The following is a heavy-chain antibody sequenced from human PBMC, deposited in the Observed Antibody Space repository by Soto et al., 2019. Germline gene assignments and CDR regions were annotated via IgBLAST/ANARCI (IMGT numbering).Heavy chain of an antibody. Sequence: ETLSLTCTVSGGSISSYYWSWIRQPPGKGLEWIGYIYYSGSTNYNPSLKSRVTISVDTSKNQFSPKLSSVTAADTAVYYCARLSAINPPHGHSINDYWGQGTLVTVSS. CDR3: ARLSAINPPHGHSINDY. CDR2: IYYSGST. CDR1: GGSISSYY. D-gene: IGHD1-20*01. J-gene: IGHJ4*02. V-gene: IGHV4-59*01.